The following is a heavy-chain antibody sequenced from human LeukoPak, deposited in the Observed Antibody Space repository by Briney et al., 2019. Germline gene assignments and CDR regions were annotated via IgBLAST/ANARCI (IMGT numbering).Heavy chain of an antibody. V-gene: IGHV4-59*12. CDR2: IYYSGST. Sequence: PSETLSLTCTVSGGSISSYYWSWIRQPPGKGLEWIGYIYYSGSTNYNPSLKSRVTISVDTSKNQFSLKLSSVTAADTAVYYCASQITIFGVDVWGQGTTVTVSS. J-gene: IGHJ6*02. CDR3: ASQITIFGVDV. D-gene: IGHD3-3*01. CDR1: GGSISSYY.